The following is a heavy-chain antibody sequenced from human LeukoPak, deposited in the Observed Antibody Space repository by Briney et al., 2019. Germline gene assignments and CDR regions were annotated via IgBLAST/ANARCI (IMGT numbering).Heavy chain of an antibody. CDR2: ISGSGGST. D-gene: IGHD6-19*01. J-gene: IGHJ3*02. CDR1: GFTFSSYA. Sequence: PGGSLRLSCAASGFTFSSYAMSWVRQAPGKGLEWVSAISGSGGSTYYADSVKGRFTISRDNSKNTLYLQMNSLRAEDTAVYYCAKDGARSGGGWYLWSWETDDAFDIWGQGTMVTVSS. CDR3: AKDGARSGGGWYLWSWETDDAFDI. V-gene: IGHV3-23*01.